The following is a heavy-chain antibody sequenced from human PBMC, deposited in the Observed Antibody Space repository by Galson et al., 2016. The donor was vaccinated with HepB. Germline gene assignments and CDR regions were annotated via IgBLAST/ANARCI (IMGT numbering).Heavy chain of an antibody. CDR2: TYYRSKWYD. Sequence: CAISGDSVSSDTASWSWIRQSPSRGLQWLGRTYYRSKWYDDYAPSVKSRISFNRDTSKNQFSLKLSPVTAADTAVYYCARGELALGFDYWGQGALVTVSS. D-gene: IGHD3-10*01. CDR1: GDSVSSDTAS. J-gene: IGHJ4*02. CDR3: ARGELALGFDY. V-gene: IGHV6-1*01.